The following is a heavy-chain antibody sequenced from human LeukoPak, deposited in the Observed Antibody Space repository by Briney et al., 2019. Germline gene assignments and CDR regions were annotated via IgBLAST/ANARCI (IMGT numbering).Heavy chain of an antibody. Sequence: ASVKVSCKASGYTFTDYYMHWVRQAPGQGFEWMGWITPNDGDTNYAQKFQGRVTMTRDTSISTAHMEVSRLRSDDTAVYYCARANFLYCSSSTCLFDYWGQRTLGTVSS. CDR3: ARANFLYCSSSTCLFDY. J-gene: IGHJ4*02. V-gene: IGHV1-2*02. D-gene: IGHD2-2*01. CDR2: ITPNDGDT. CDR1: GYTFTDYY.